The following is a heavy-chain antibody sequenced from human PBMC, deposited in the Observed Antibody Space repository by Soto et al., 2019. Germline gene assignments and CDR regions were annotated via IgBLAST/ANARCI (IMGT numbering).Heavy chain of an antibody. J-gene: IGHJ4*02. CDR1: GYFFSIQW. D-gene: IGHD1-1*01. Sequence: GESLKISCKGSGYFFSIQWIAWVRLMPGKGLEWMGIIHPGDSDTRYSPSFQGQVTIPVDGSINTAYLQSRSLEASDTAVYYCASPGQNRDRPLAFWGPGTPVTVSS. CDR3: ASPGQNRDRPLAF. CDR2: IHPGDSDT. V-gene: IGHV5-51*01.